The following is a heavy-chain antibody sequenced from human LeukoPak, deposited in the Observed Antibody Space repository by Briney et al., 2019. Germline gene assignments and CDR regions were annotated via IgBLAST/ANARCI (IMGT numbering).Heavy chain of an antibody. J-gene: IGHJ4*02. D-gene: IGHD1-26*01. Sequence: GGSLRLSCAASGFTFSSYEMNWVRQAPGKGLEWVGRIKSKTDGGTTDYVAPVKGRFTISRDDSKNTLYLQMSSLRTEDTAVYYCTTEWAHGSYSPIDYWGQGTLVTVSS. CDR3: TTEWAHGSYSPIDY. CDR1: GFTFSSYE. V-gene: IGHV3-15*01. CDR2: IKSKTDGGTT.